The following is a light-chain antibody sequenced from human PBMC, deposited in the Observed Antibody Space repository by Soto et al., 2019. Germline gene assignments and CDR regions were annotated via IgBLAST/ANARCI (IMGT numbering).Light chain of an antibody. J-gene: IGKJ1*01. V-gene: IGKV1-39*01. CDR2: AAS. Sequence: DIQMTQSPSSLSASVGDRVTITCRASQSISSYLNWYQQKPGKAPKLLIYAASSLQSGVPSRFSGSGSGTDFTLTISSLQPEDFATYYCQQYENYFWTFGQGTKVDIK. CDR1: QSISSY. CDR3: QQYENYFWT.